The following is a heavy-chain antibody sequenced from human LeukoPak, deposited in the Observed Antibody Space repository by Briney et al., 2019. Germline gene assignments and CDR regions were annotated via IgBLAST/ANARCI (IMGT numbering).Heavy chain of an antibody. CDR3: ARAYSPFGGGNSFDY. CDR2: INHSGST. Sequence: SETLSLTCAVYGGSFSGYYWSWIRQSPGKGLEWIGEINHSGSTNYNPSLKSRVTISVDTSKNQFSLKLSSVTAADTAVYYCARAYSPFGGGNSFDYWGQGTLVTVSS. V-gene: IGHV4-34*01. J-gene: IGHJ4*02. D-gene: IGHD4-23*01. CDR1: GGSFSGYY.